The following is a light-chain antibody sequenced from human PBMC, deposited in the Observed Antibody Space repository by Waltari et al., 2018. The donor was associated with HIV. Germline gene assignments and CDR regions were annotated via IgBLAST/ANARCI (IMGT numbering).Light chain of an antibody. J-gene: IGKJ2*01. Sequence: EVVLTQSPGTLSLSPGESATLSLRARQVGNSSYVAWSQQKPSQASKHRIYHASSRATGIPDRFSGSGSGTDYTLTISGLETEDFAVYSCQQYGRSPYTFGQGTRLEI. CDR3: QQYGRSPYT. V-gene: IGKV3-20*01. CDR2: HAS. CDR1: QVGNSSY.